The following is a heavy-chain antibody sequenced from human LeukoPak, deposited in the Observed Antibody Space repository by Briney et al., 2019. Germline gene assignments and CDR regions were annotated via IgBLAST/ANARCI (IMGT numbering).Heavy chain of an antibody. J-gene: IGHJ4*02. D-gene: IGHD6-13*01. CDR1: GGSFGGYY. Sequence: SETLSLTCAVYGGSFGGYYWSWIRQPPGKGLEWIGEINHSGSTNYNPSLKSRVTISVDTSKNQFSLKLSSVTAADTAVYYCARRDSSPGPGSSRYWGQGTLVTVSS. V-gene: IGHV4-34*01. CDR3: ARRDSSPGPGSSRY. CDR2: INHSGST.